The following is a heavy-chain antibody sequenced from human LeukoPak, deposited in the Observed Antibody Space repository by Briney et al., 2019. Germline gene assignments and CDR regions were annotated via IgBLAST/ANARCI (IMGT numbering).Heavy chain of an antibody. CDR1: GFTFSGSW. CDR2: VKVDGSEK. V-gene: IGHV3-7*01. CDR3: AKGGRSLDF. Sequence: GGSLRLSCTASGFTFSGSWMSWVRQAPGKGLEWVANVKVDGSEKNYVDSVKGRFTLSRDNAKNSLYLQMNSLRAEDTAVYYCAKGGRSLDFWGQGALVTVSS. D-gene: IGHD2-15*01. J-gene: IGHJ4*02.